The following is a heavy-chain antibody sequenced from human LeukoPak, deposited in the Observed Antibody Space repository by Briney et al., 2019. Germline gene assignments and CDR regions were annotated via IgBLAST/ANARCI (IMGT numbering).Heavy chain of an antibody. J-gene: IGHJ4*02. Sequence: HGESLKISCKASGYSFTSHWIAWVRQMPGKGLEWMGIIYPGDSDTRYSPSFQGQVTISADKSISTAHLQWSSLKASDTAMYYCARRDYYSSGYYFDYWGQGILVTVSS. V-gene: IGHV5-51*01. D-gene: IGHD3-22*01. CDR3: ARRDYYSSGYYFDY. CDR2: IYPGDSDT. CDR1: GYSFTSHW.